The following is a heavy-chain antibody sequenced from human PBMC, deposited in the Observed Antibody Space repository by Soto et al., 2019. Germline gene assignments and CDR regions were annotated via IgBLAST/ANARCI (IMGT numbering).Heavy chain of an antibody. CDR1: GGSISSGGYY. CDR3: ASDGVYCSSTSCSQRAYYYYYMDV. J-gene: IGHJ6*03. Sequence: PSETLSLTCTVSGGSISSGGYYWSWIRQHPGKGLEWIGYIYYSGSTYYNPSLKSRVTISVDTSKNQFSLKLSSVTAADTAVYYCASDGVYCSSTSCSQRAYYYYYMDVWGKGTTVTVSS. D-gene: IGHD2-2*01. CDR2: IYYSGST. V-gene: IGHV4-31*03.